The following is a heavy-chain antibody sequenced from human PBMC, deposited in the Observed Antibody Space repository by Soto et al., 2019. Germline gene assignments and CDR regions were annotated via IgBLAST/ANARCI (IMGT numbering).Heavy chain of an antibody. CDR1: GFPFSSYA. J-gene: IGHJ4*02. D-gene: IGHD2-15*01. Sequence: PGGSLRLSCAASGFPFSSYAMHWVRQAPGKGLEWVAVISYDGSNKYYADSVKGRFTISRDNSKNTLYLQMNSLRAEDTAVYYCAREYCSGGSCYHAQDYWGQGTLVTVSS. CDR3: AREYCSGGSCYHAQDY. V-gene: IGHV3-30-3*01. CDR2: ISYDGSNK.